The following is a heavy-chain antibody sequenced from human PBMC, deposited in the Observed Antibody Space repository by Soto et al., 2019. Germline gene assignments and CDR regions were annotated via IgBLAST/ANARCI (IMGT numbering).Heavy chain of an antibody. CDR1: GVTVSSNY. D-gene: IGHD6-13*01. V-gene: IGHV3-66*01. J-gene: IGHJ4*02. CDR3: AREIATTGLYYFDY. Sequence: PGGSLRLSCAASGVTVSSNYMSWVRQAPGKGLEWVSVIYSGGSTYYADSVKGRFTISRDNSKNTLYLQMNSLRAEYTAVYYCAREIATTGLYYFDYWGQGTLVTVS. CDR2: IYSGGST.